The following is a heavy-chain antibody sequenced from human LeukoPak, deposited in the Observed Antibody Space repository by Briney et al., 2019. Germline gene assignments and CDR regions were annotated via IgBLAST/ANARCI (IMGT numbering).Heavy chain of an antibody. CDR2: MHHSGST. J-gene: IGHJ4*02. CDR1: GYSISTDYH. Sequence: SETLSFTCAVSGYSISTDYHWGWIRRPPGKGLEWIGSMHHSGSTYYNPSLKSRVTISVDTSKNQVSLKLNSVTAADTAVYYCARDRSYYTFDYWGQGTLVTVSA. CDR3: ARDRSYYTFDY. D-gene: IGHD3-10*01. V-gene: IGHV4-38-2*02.